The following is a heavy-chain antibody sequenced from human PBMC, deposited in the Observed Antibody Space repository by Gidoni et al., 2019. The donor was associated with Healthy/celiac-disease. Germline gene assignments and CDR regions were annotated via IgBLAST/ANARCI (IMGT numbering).Heavy chain of an antibody. CDR1: GFTFDDYA. V-gene: IGHV3-9*01. J-gene: IGHJ4*02. D-gene: IGHD5-18*01. Sequence: EVQLVESGGGLVQPGRSLRLSWAASGFTFDDYAMHWVRQAPGKGLEWVSGISWNSGSIGYADSVKGRFTISRDNAKNSLYLQMNSLRAEDTALYYCAKDFLDTAMGGWGQGTLVTVSS. CDR2: ISWNSGSI. CDR3: AKDFLDTAMGG.